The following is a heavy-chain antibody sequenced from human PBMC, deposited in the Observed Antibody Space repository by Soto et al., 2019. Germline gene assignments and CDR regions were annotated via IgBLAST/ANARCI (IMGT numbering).Heavy chain of an antibody. J-gene: IGHJ6*02. CDR2: INPNSGGT. D-gene: IGHD3-9*01. Sequence: GSMKVPSNTSGYTFTGYYMHWVLPYPRQRREWMGWINPNSGGTNYAQKFQGWVTMTRDTSISTAYMELSRLRSDDTAVYYCARDRGILRYFDWLPALDGMDVWGQGTTVTVSS. V-gene: IGHV1-2*04. CDR3: ARDRGILRYFDWLPALDGMDV. CDR1: GYTFTGYY.